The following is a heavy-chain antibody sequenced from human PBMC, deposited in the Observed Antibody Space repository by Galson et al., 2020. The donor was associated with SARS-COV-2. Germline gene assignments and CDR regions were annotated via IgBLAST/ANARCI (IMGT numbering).Heavy chain of an antibody. CDR1: GYSFTGYY. V-gene: IGHV1-2*02. J-gene: IGHJ4*02. D-gene: IGHD4-17*01. CDR2: INPKSGDT. Sequence: KISCKASGYSFTGYYLHWVRQAPGQGLEWMGWINPKSGDTNYAQNLQGRVTMTRDTSINTAHMEVTRLKSDDTAVYYCARGMATVTPLFGDWGQGTRVTVSS. CDR3: ARGMATVTPLFGD.